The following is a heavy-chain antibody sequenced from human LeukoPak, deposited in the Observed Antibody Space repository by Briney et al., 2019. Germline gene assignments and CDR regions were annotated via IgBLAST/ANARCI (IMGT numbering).Heavy chain of an antibody. CDR1: GGSFSGDY. Sequence: SETLSLTCAVYGGSFSGDYWSWVRQPPGKGLEWSGEINHSGSTNYNPPLKSRVTISVDTSKHQFSLKLSSVTAADTAVYYCARERGYSSSRGWRFDPWGQGTLVTVSS. D-gene: IGHD6-13*01. CDR2: INHSGST. J-gene: IGHJ5*02. V-gene: IGHV4-34*01. CDR3: ARERGYSSSRGWRFDP.